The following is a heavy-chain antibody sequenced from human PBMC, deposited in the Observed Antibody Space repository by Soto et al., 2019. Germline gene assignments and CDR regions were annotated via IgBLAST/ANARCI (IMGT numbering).Heavy chain of an antibody. CDR2: ISPSGDAT. CDR1: GFAFNSHF. V-gene: IGHV1-46*02. D-gene: IGHD6-19*01. J-gene: IGHJ4*02. Sequence: QVQLVQSGAEVKKPGASVKVSCKASGFAFNSHFMHWLRQAPGQGLEWMGVISPSGDATAYGQKFRGRVTMTRDTSTSTLYMELSSLASEDTAVYYCARDWRYSSGLDYWGQGTLVSVSS. CDR3: ARDWRYSSGLDY.